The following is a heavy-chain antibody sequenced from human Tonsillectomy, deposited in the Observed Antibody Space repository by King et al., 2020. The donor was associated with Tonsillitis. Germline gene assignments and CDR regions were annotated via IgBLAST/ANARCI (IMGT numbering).Heavy chain of an antibody. Sequence: VQLQQWGAGLLKPSETLSLTCAVYGGYFSGYYWSWIRQSPGRGLEWIGEINHSGSTNYNPSLKSRVTILADTSKNQFSLKLSSVTAADTAVYYCARSDYGDYFPFDYWGQGTLVTVSS. J-gene: IGHJ4*02. CDR1: GGYFSGYY. V-gene: IGHV4-34*01. D-gene: IGHD4-17*01. CDR2: INHSGST. CDR3: ARSDYGDYFPFDY.